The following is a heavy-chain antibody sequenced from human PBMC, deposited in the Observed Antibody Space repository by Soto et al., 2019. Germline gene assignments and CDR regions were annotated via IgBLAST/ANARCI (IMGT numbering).Heavy chain of an antibody. CDR3: VRGGHGSGSYMGSS. V-gene: IGHV3-7*03. Sequence: GGSLRLSCVASGFTFTTYWMSWVRQAPGKGLQWVANIKQDGGAQYYVDSVKGRFTISRDNAKNSVYLQMDSLRVEDTAVYYCVRGGHGSGSYMGSSWGQGILVTISS. J-gene: IGHJ5*02. CDR1: GFTFTTYW. CDR2: IKQDGGAQ. D-gene: IGHD3-10*01.